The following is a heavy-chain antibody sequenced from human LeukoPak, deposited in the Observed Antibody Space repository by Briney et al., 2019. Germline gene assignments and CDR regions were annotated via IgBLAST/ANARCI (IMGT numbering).Heavy chain of an antibody. CDR2: ITPNSGGT. CDR3: ARVAIAAAGSLGSFDI. CDR1: GYTFTAYY. J-gene: IGHJ3*02. D-gene: IGHD6-13*01. V-gene: IGHV1-2*02. Sequence: GASVKVSCKASGYTFTAYYIHWVRQAPGQGLEWMGWITPNSGGTNYAQKFQGRVTMTRDTSIGTAYMELSRLKSDDTAVYYCARVAIAAAGSLGSFDIWGQGTMVTVSS.